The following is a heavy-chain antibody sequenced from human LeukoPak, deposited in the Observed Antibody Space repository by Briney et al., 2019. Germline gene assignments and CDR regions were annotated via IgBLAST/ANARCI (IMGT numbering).Heavy chain of an antibody. CDR1: GYTFTSYG. CDR2: ISAYNGNT. J-gene: IGHJ5*02. CDR3: ARDTGVYCSSTSCLNWFDP. Sequence: VASVKVSCKASGYTFTSYGISWVRQAPGQGLEWMGWISAYNGNTNYAQKLQGRVTMTTDTSTSTAYMELRSLRSDDTAVYYCARDTGVYCSSTSCLNWFDPWGRGTLVTVSS. D-gene: IGHD2-2*01. V-gene: IGHV1-18*01.